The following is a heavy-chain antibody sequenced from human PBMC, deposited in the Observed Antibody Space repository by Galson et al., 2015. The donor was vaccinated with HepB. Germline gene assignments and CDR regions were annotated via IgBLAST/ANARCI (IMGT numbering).Heavy chain of an antibody. CDR2: ISAYNGNT. D-gene: IGHD3-9*01. J-gene: IGHJ5*02. V-gene: IGHV1-18*04. CDR3: ARARVRYFDWLTT. CDR1: GYTFTSYY. Sequence: SVKVSCKASGYTFTSYYMHWVRQAPGQGLEWMGWISAYNGNTNYAQKLQGRVTMTTDTSTSTAYMELRSLRSDDTAVYYCARARVRYFDWLTTWGQGTLVTVSS.